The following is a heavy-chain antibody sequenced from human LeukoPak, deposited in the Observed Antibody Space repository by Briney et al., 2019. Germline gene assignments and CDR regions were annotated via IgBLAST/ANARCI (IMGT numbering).Heavy chain of an antibody. Sequence: GGSLRLSCAASGFTFSSYSMNWVRQAPGKGLEWDSSIGYSSYIYYADSVKGRFTISRDNAKSSLYLQLNSLRAEDTAVYYCARGATVITPPLDYWGQGTLVTVSS. V-gene: IGHV3-21*01. CDR1: GFTFSSYS. CDR2: IGYSSYI. J-gene: IGHJ4*02. CDR3: ARGATVITPPLDY. D-gene: IGHD4-23*01.